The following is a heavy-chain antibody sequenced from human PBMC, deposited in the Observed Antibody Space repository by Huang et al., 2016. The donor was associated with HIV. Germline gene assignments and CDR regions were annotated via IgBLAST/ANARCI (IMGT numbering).Heavy chain of an antibody. CDR1: GFTFSSYA. V-gene: IGHV3-21*01. CDR3: ARPQGDKIRGIIRSYYYYYGMDV. D-gene: IGHD3-10*01. Sequence: EVQLVESGGGLVKPGGSLRLSCAASGFTFSSYAMNWVRQAPGKVLEWVSSKGSSSSYRHYAESVKCRFTICRDDAKSSLFLQMNSLRAEDTAVYYCARPQGDKIRGIIRSYYYYYGMDVWGQGTTVTVSS. CDR2: KGSSSSYR. J-gene: IGHJ6*02.